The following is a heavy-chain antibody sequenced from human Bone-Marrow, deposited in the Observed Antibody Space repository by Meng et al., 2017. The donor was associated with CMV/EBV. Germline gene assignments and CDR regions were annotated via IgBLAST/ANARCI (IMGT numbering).Heavy chain of an antibody. CDR3: ARDYSSYFEV. Sequence: GGSLRLSCTASGFTFSDYVMNWVRQAPGKGLEWVAFISYDGRHKYYADSVKGRFTISKDNSKNTLYLQMNSLRPEDTAVYYCARDYSSYFEVWGQGTLVTGSS. V-gene: IGHV3-30*04. J-gene: IGHJ4*02. CDR2: ISYDGRHK. D-gene: IGHD5-18*01. CDR1: GFTFSDYV.